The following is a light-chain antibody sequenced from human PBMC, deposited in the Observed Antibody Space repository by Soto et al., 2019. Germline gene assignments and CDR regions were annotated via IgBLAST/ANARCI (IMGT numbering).Light chain of an antibody. J-gene: IGLJ2*01. CDR3: AAWDDSLNAVI. Sequence: QSVLTQPPSASGTPGQRVIISCSGSSSNIGSNSVNWYQQLPGTAPKLLIFDSHRRPSGVPDRFSGSKSGASVSLAISGLQSEDEADYYCAAWDDSLNAVIFGGGTKL. CDR2: DSH. CDR1: SSNIGSNS. V-gene: IGLV1-44*01.